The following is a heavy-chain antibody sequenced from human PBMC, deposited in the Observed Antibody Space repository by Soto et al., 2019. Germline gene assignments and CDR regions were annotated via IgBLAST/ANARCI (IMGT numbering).Heavy chain of an antibody. CDR3: AREDFYRFDY. J-gene: IGHJ4*02. Sequence: EVQLVESGGGLVQPGGSLRVSCAASGFTFTSYWMSWVRQAPGKGLEWVANIKEDGSAKYYLDSVKGRFTISRDNAKNSLYLQMNSLRADDTAVSYCAREDFYRFDYWGQGNLVTVSS. V-gene: IGHV3-7*01. CDR1: GFTFTSYW. CDR2: IKEDGSAK.